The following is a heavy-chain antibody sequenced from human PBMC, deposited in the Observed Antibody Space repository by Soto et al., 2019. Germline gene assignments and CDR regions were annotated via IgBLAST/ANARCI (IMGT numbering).Heavy chain of an antibody. D-gene: IGHD1-1*01. J-gene: IGHJ6*02. Sequence: QVQLQESGPGLVKPSQTLSLTCTVSGGSISSGGYYWSWIRQNPGKGLEWIGYIYYSGSTYYNPSLKSRVTISVDTSKNQFSLKLSSVTAADTAVYYCARDRDGNWNDGIYYYYGMDVWGQGTTVTVSS. CDR1: GGSISSGGYY. CDR3: ARDRDGNWNDGIYYYYGMDV. V-gene: IGHV4-31*03. CDR2: IYYSGST.